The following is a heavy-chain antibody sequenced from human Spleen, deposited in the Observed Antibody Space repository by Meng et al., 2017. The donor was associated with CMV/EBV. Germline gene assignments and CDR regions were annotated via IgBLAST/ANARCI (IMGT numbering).Heavy chain of an antibody. CDR2: INSDGITT. CDR3: ARGGDTGSYFDY. Sequence: GESLKISCAASGFTFSSYWMHWVRQSPGKGLLWVSRINSDGITTSYADSVKGRFTISRDNAKNTLYLQMNSLRAEDTAVYYCARGGDTGSYFDYWAQG. V-gene: IGHV3-74*01. D-gene: IGHD1-26*01. J-gene: IGHJ4*02. CDR1: GFTFSSYW.